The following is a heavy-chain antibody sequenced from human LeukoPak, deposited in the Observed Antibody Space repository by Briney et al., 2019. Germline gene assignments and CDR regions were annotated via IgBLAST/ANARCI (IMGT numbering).Heavy chain of an antibody. Sequence: GGSLRLSCAASGFTFSSCGMSWVRQAPGKGLEWVGRIKSKTDGGTTDYAAPVKGRFTISRDDSKNTLYLQMNSLKTEDTAVYYCTKDYGDYEEYAFDIWGQGTMVTVSS. CDR2: IKSKTDGGTT. CDR3: TKDYGDYEEYAFDI. D-gene: IGHD4-17*01. V-gene: IGHV3-15*01. CDR1: GFTFSSCG. J-gene: IGHJ3*02.